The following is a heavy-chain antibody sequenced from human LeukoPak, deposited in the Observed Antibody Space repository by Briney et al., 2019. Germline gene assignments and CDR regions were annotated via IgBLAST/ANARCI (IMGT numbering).Heavy chain of an antibody. J-gene: IGHJ4*02. CDR1: GFTFDDYA. D-gene: IGHD3-22*01. V-gene: IGHV3-9*01. CDR3: AKGGIYDSSGYPLDY. CDR2: ISWNSGSI. Sequence: GGPLRLSCAASGFTFDDYAMHWVRQAPGKGLEWVSGISWNSGSIGYADSVKGRFTISRDNAKNSLYLQMNSLRAEDTALYYCAKGGIYDSSGYPLDYWGQGTLVAVSS.